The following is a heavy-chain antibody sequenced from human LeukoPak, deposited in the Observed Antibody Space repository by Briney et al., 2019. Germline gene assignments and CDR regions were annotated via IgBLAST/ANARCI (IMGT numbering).Heavy chain of an antibody. V-gene: IGHV3-30*02. Sequence: GGPLRLSCAASGFTFSSYGMHWVRQAPGKGLEWVAFIRYDGSNKYYADSVKGRFTISRDNSKNTLYLQMNSLRAEDTAVYYCASSPIFGVVIPLHFDYWGQGTLVTVSS. CDR3: ASSPIFGVVIPLHFDY. CDR1: GFTFSSYG. J-gene: IGHJ4*02. D-gene: IGHD3-3*01. CDR2: IRYDGSNK.